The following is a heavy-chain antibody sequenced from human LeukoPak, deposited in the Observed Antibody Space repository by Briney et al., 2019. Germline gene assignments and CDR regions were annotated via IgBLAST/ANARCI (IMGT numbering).Heavy chain of an antibody. J-gene: IGHJ2*01. D-gene: IGHD4-17*01. Sequence: ASVKVSCKASGYTFTRYYMHWVRQAPGQGLEWMGWINPNSGGTNYAQKFQGRVTMTRDTSISTAYMELSRLRSDDTAVYYCARGDYGDYGANWSFDLWGRGTLVTVSS. CDR1: GYTFTRYY. CDR3: ARGDYGDYGANWSFDL. CDR2: INPNSGGT. V-gene: IGHV1-2*02.